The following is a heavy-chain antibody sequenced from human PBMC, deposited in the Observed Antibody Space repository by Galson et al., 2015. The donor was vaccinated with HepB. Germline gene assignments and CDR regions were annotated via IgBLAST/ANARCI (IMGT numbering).Heavy chain of an antibody. Sequence: SLRLSCAASGFMFGTYWMQWVRQAPGKGLVWVSVINPDGTTTDYADSVRGRFTISRDNVRNTMFLQMNSLRAEDMGVYYCVRDSGTYPGYYDFWGRGTLVTVSS. CDR1: GFMFGTYW. V-gene: IGHV3-74*01. D-gene: IGHD1-26*01. CDR2: INPDGTTT. CDR3: VRDSGTYPGYYDF. J-gene: IGHJ4*02.